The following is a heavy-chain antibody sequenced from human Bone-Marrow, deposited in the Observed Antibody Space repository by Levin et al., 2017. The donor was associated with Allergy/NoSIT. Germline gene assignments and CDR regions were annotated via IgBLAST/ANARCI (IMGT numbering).Heavy chain of an antibody. V-gene: IGHV1-2*02. D-gene: IGHD3-22*01. Sequence: GESLKISCKASGYTFTGYYMHWVRQAPGQGLEWMGWINPNSGGTNYAQKFQGRVTMTRDTSISTAYMELSRLRSDDTAVYYCARVEYYYDSSGYYPFDIWGQGTMVTVSS. CDR2: INPNSGGT. J-gene: IGHJ3*02. CDR1: GYTFTGYY. CDR3: ARVEYYYDSSGYYPFDI.